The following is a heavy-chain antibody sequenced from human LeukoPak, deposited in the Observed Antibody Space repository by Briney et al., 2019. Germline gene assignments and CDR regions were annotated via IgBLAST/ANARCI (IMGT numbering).Heavy chain of an antibody. CDR1: GYSFTSYW. D-gene: IGHD4-17*01. Sequence: GESLKISCKGSGYSFTSYWIGWVRQMPGKGLEWMGIIYAGDSDTRYSPSFQGQVTISADKSISTAYLQWSSLKASDTAMYYCASPTTVTTIAFDIWGQGTMVTVSS. J-gene: IGHJ3*02. CDR2: IYAGDSDT. V-gene: IGHV5-51*01. CDR3: ASPTTVTTIAFDI.